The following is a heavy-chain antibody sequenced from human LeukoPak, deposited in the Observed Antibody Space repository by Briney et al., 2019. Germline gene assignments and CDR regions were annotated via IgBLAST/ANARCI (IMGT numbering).Heavy chain of an antibody. D-gene: IGHD5-18*01. CDR3: AKGYTFGPNWFDP. CDR1: GFTFSSYS. Sequence: GGSLRLSCAASGFTFSSYSMNWVRQAPGKGLEWVSSISSSSYIYYADSVKGRFTISRDNSKNMLSLQMNTLRAEDTAIYYCAKGYTFGPNWFDPWGQGTLVTVSS. V-gene: IGHV3-21*04. J-gene: IGHJ5*02. CDR2: ISSSSYI.